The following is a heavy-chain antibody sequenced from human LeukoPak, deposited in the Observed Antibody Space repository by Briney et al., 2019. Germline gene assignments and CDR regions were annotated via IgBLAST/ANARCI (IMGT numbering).Heavy chain of an antibody. V-gene: IGHV1-69*05. CDR2: MMPIFWTA. CDR3: ARDHQRINRYYMDV. J-gene: IGHJ6*03. D-gene: IGHD3-16*01. Sequence: SVKVSCKASGGTFSSYSISWGRHAPGQGLGWGGEMMPIFWTANYDKKFQGRVTITTDESTSTAYLALSSLRSEDTAVYYCARDHQRINRYYMDVWGKGTTVTVSS. CDR1: GGTFSSYS.